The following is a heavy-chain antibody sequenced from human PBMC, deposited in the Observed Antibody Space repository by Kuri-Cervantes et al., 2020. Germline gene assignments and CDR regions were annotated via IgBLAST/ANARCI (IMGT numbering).Heavy chain of an antibody. D-gene: IGHD6-19*01. J-gene: IGHJ1*01. CDR3: AKDRYSSGSHTGYFQH. Sequence: GGSLRLSCAASGFTFSRYSMNWVRQAPGKGLEWVSSISSSSSYIYYADSVKGRFTISRDNAKNSLYLQMNSLRAEDTALYYCAKDRYSSGSHTGYFQHWGQGTLVTVSS. V-gene: IGHV3-21*04. CDR2: ISSSSSYI. CDR1: GFTFSRYS.